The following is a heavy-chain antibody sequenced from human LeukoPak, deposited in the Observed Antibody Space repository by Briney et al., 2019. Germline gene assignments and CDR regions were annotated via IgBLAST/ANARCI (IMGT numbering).Heavy chain of an antibody. Sequence: GRSLRLSCAASGFTFSSYGMHWVRQAPGKGLECVAVIWYDGSNKYYADSVKGRFTISRDNCKNTLYLQMKRLRAEDTAVYYCARERNLEIAVAGTIFDYWGQGSLVTVSS. CDR2: IWYDGSNK. V-gene: IGHV3-33*08. CDR1: GFTFSSYG. D-gene: IGHD6-19*01. J-gene: IGHJ4*02. CDR3: ARERNLEIAVAGTIFDY.